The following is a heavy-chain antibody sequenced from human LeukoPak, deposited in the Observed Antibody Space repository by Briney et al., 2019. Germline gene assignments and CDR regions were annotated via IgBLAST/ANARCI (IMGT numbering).Heavy chain of an antibody. V-gene: IGHV3-21*01. CDR1: RFPFSSYG. D-gene: IGHD3-3*01. Sequence: GGSLRLSCAASRFPFSSYGIHWVRQAPGKGLEWVSSTSCSSSYIYYADSVKGRFTVSRDNAKSSLDLQMNRLRAEDTAVYYCARDRGDFWSGQTYYFDCWGQGTLVTVSS. J-gene: IGHJ4*02. CDR3: ARDRGDFWSGQTYYFDC. CDR2: TSCSSSYI.